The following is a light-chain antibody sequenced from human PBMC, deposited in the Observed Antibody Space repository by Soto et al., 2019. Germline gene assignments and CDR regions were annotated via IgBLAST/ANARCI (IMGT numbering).Light chain of an antibody. Sequence: EIVLTQSPGTLSLSPGERATLSCRASQSVSSSYLAWYQQKPCQAPRLLIYGASSRATGIPDSFSGSGSGKDFTLTISRLEPEDFAVYYCQQYGSSPPYTFGQGTKLEIK. CDR2: GAS. CDR3: QQYGSSPPYT. J-gene: IGKJ2*01. V-gene: IGKV3-20*01. CDR1: QSVSSSY.